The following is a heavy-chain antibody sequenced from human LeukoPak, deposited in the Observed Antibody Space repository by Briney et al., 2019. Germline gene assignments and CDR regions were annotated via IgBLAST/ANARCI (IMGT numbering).Heavy chain of an antibody. D-gene: IGHD4-17*01. V-gene: IGHV3-23*01. CDR3: AKDSTTVTMSVFEI. J-gene: IGHJ3*02. CDR1: GFTFTSYS. Sequence: PGGSLRLSCAASGFTFTSYSMNWVRQAPGKGLEWVSGISVSGGSTFYADSVKGRFTISRDNSKNTLYLHMNSLRAEDTAVYYCAKDSTTVTMSVFEIWGQGTMVTVSS. CDR2: ISVSGGST.